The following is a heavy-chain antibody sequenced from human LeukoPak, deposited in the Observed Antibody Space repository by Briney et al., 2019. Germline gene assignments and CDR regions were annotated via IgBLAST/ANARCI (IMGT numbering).Heavy chain of an antibody. J-gene: IGHJ5*02. Sequence: SETLSLTRTVSGGSISSYYWSWIRQPAGKGLEWIGSIYNSGTTNYHPSLKSRVTMSVDTSKNQFSLKLSAATAADTAVYYCARDGGVVVAADNWFDPWGQGTLVTVPS. V-gene: IGHV4-4*07. D-gene: IGHD2-15*01. CDR1: GGSISSYY. CDR3: ARDGGVVVAADNWFDP. CDR2: IYNSGTT.